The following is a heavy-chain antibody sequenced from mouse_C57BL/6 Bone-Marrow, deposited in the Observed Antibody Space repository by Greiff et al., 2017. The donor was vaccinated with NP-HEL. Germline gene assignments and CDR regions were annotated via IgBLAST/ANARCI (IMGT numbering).Heavy chain of an antibody. D-gene: IGHD1-1*01. Sequence: QVQLQQPGAELVRPGTSVKLSCKASGYTFTSYWMHWVKQRPGQGLEWIGVIDPSDSYTTYNQQFKGKATLTVDTSSSTAYMQLSSLTSEDYAVYYCARSFYYYGSSYYYWGQGTTLTVSS. CDR3: ARSFYYYGSSYYY. CDR1: GYTFTSYW. V-gene: IGHV1-59*01. J-gene: IGHJ2*01. CDR2: IDPSDSYT.